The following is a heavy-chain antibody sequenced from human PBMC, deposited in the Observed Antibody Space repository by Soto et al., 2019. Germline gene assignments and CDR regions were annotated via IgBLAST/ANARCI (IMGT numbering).Heavy chain of an antibody. D-gene: IGHD5-12*01. CDR3: ARAYGGYADY. CDR1: GGSISSYY. J-gene: IGHJ4*02. V-gene: IGHV4-59*01. Sequence: QVQLQESGPGLVKPSETLSLTCTVSGGSISSYYWSWIRQPPGKGLEWIGYIYYSGSTNYNPSLKSRATISVDTTKNQCSLKLSSVTAADTAVYYCARAYGGYADYWGQGALVTVSS. CDR2: IYYSGST.